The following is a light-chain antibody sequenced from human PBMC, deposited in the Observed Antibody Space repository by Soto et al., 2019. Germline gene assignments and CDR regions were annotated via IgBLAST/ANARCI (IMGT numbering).Light chain of an antibody. V-gene: IGKV1D-16*01. CDR2: DAS. CDR3: QHYNSYSEA. J-gene: IGKJ1*01. CDR1: QGISTW. Sequence: IRMTQSPSSFSASTGDRVTITFRASQGISTWLAWYQQKPEKAPKTLIFDASTLQSGVPSRFSGSGSGTDFTLTISSVQPEDFATYYCQHYNSYSEAFGQGTKVDIK.